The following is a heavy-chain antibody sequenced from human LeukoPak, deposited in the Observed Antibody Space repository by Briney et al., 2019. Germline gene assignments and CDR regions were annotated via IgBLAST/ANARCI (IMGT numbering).Heavy chain of an antibody. J-gene: IGHJ2*01. CDR3: ARGARYYDSSGHYFTWYFDL. V-gene: IGHV4-61*02. CDR2: IYTSGST. Sequence: SETLSLTCTVSGGSISRGSYYWSGIRQPARKGLEWIGRIYTSGSTNYNPSLKSRVTISVDTSKNQFSLKLSSVTAADTAVYYCARGARYYDSSGHYFTWYFDLWGRGTLVTVSS. CDR1: GGSISRGSYY. D-gene: IGHD3-22*01.